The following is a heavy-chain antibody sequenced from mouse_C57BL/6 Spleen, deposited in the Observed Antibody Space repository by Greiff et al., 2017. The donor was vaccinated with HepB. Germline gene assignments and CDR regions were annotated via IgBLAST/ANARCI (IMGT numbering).Heavy chain of an antibody. CDR1: GYSITSGYY. V-gene: IGHV3-6*01. CDR3: ASMITTAYYYAMVY. J-gene: IGHJ4*01. D-gene: IGHD2-4*01. CDR2: ISYDGSN. Sequence: DVKLQESGPGLVKPSQSLSLTCSVTGYSITSGYYWNWIRQFPGNKLEWMGYISYDGSNNYNPSLKNRISITRDTSKNQFFLKLNSVTTEDTATYYCASMITTAYYYAMVYWGQGTSVTVSS.